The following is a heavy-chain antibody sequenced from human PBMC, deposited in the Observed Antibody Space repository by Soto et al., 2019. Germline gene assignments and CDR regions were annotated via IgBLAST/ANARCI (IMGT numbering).Heavy chain of an antibody. CDR1: GFTWGYNA. CDR3: ARSLLNGMDV. Sequence: GGSLRLSCTGSGFTWGYNAMNWVRQAPGKGLEWVGFIRSKAYGGTPEYATSVKGRFTISRDDSKTIAYLQMNSLKTDDTAVFYCARSLLNGMDVWGQGTTVTVSS. V-gene: IGHV3-49*02. J-gene: IGHJ6*02. D-gene: IGHD1-26*01. CDR2: IRSKAYGGTP.